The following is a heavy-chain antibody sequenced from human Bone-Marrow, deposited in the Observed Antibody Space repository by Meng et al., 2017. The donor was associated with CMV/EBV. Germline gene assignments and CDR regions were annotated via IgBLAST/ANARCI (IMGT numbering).Heavy chain of an antibody. V-gene: IGHV1-18*04. CDR3: ARRLGYTSYVPEDY. J-gene: IGHJ4*02. CDR1: GYTFTGYY. CDR2: ISAYNGNT. Sequence: ASVKVSCKASGYTFTGYYIHWVRQAPGQGLEWMAWISAYNGNTNYNRKFQGRVTLTTDTSTTTASMELRSLTPADTAVYYRARRLGYTSYVPEDYWGQGTLVTVSS. D-gene: IGHD5-12*01.